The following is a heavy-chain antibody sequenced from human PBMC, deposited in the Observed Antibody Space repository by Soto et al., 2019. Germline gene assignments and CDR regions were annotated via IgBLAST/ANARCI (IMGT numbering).Heavy chain of an antibody. CDR2: IYPGDSDT. CDR1: GYTFTNYL. Sequence: GESLKISCKASGYTFTNYLIGWVRQMPGKGLEWMGIIYPGDSDTRYSPSFQGQVIFSADKSINTAYLQWNSVTVGDTAVYYCARAYSGRLPRRADYYYALDVWGQGTMVTVSS. J-gene: IGHJ6*02. V-gene: IGHV5-51*01. D-gene: IGHD2-15*01. CDR3: ARAYSGRLPRRADYYYALDV.